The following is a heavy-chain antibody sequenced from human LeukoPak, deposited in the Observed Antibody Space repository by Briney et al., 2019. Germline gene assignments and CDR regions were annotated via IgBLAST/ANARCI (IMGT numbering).Heavy chain of an antibody. V-gene: IGHV3-74*01. CDR3: AKVGSSGLEGYYYGMDV. CDR2: INSDGRST. J-gene: IGHJ6*02. CDR1: GFTFSNYW. Sequence: GGSLRLSRATSGFTFSNYWMHWVRQAPGKGLVWVSHINSDGRSTRYADSVKGRFTISRDNAKNTVHLQMNSLRAEDTAVYYCAKVGSSGLEGYYYGMDVWGQGTTVTVSS. D-gene: IGHD3-22*01.